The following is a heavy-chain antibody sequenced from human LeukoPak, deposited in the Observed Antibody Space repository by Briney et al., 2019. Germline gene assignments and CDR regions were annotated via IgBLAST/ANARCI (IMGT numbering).Heavy chain of an antibody. J-gene: IGHJ4*02. V-gene: IGHV1-18*01. Sequence: ASVKVSCKASGYTFTSYGISWVRQAPGQGHEWMGWISAYNGNTNYAQKLQGRVTMTTDTSTSTAYMELRSLRSDDTAVYYCAISRHAVAGYYFDYWGQGTLVTVSS. CDR2: ISAYNGNT. CDR3: AISRHAVAGYYFDY. D-gene: IGHD6-19*01. CDR1: GYTFTSYG.